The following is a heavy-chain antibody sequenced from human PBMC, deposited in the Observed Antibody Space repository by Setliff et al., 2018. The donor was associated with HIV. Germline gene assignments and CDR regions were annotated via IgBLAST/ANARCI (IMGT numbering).Heavy chain of an antibody. V-gene: IGHV1-8*02. J-gene: IGHJ6*03. CDR1: GYTFTNYD. Sequence: RASVKVSCKASGYTFTNYDINWVRQATGRGLEWMGWMNPNSGYTGYAQKFQGRVTMTRNTSISTAYMELSSLRSEDTAVYYCARGRKYLTTVTTSYFYYMDVWGKGTTVTVSS. D-gene: IGHD4-4*01. CDR2: MNPNSGYT. CDR3: ARGRKYLTTVTTSYFYYMDV.